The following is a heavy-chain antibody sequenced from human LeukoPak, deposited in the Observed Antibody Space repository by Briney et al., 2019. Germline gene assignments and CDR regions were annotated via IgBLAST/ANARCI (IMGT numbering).Heavy chain of an antibody. J-gene: IGHJ4*02. Sequence: SETLSLTCTVSGGSISSYYWTWIRQPPGKGLEWIGYIYYSGSTNYNPSLKSRVTISVDTSKNQFSLKLSSVTAADTAVYYCARDAVDSSGYYPTYYFDYWGQGTLVTVSS. CDR2: IYYSGST. D-gene: IGHD3-22*01. V-gene: IGHV4-59*01. CDR3: ARDAVDSSGYYPTYYFDY. CDR1: GGSISSYY.